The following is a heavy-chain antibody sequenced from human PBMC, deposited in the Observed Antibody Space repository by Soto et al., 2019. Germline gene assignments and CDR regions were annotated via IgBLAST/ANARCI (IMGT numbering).Heavy chain of an antibody. J-gene: IGHJ4*02. CDR3: ARSFNDWTTYFDY. D-gene: IGHD3-9*01. CDR1: GFSVTDHY. V-gene: IGHV3-53*01. Sequence: GGSLRLSCAASGFSVTDHYMTWVRQAPGKGLEWVSVLYTGGSAYYGDSVKGRFTISRDSFTNTLYLQMNSLKVGDTAFYFCARSFNDWTTYFDYWSEGALVTVSS. CDR2: LYTGGSA.